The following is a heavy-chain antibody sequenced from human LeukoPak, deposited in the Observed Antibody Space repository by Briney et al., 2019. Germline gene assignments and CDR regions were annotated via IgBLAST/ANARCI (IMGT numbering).Heavy chain of an antibody. V-gene: IGHV4-34*01. CDR1: GGSFSGYH. D-gene: IGHD2-2*01. J-gene: IGHJ4*02. CDR2: INHSGST. CDR3: ARGRHCSSTSCYFPFDY. Sequence: SETLSLTCAVYGGSFSGYHWSWIRQPPGKGLEWIGEINHSGSTNYNPSLKSRVTISVDTSKNQFSLKLSSVTAADTAVYYCARGRHCSSTSCYFPFDYWGQGTLVTVSS.